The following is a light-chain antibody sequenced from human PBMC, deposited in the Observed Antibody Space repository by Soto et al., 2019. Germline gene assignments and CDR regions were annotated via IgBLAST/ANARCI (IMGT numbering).Light chain of an antibody. CDR3: QQDSSWPLT. V-gene: IGKV3-15*01. Sequence: EIVMTQSPATLSVSPVERVTLSCRASQDIRSSLAWYQQEPGQAPRLLIYGASIRATGVPATFSGSGSGTEFTLSISSLQSEHLGVYYCQQDSSWPLTFGGGTKVDIK. J-gene: IGKJ4*01. CDR1: QDIRSS. CDR2: GAS.